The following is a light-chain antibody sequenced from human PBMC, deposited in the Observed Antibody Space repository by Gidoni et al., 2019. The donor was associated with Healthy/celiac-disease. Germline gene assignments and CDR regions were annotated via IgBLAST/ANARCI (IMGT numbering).Light chain of an antibody. CDR3: QQRSNWPGT. CDR1: QSVSSY. CDR2: DAS. V-gene: IGKV3-11*01. Sequence: EIVLTQSPATLSLSPGERATLSSRASQSVSSYLAWYQQKPGQAPRLLIYDASNRATGIQARFSGSGSGTDFTLTISSLEPEDFAVYYCQQRSNWPGTFGQGTKLEIK. J-gene: IGKJ2*01.